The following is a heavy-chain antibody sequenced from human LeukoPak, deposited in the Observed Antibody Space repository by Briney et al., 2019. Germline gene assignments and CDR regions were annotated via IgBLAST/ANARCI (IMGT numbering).Heavy chain of an antibody. D-gene: IGHD3-3*01. CDR1: GFTFSSYL. CDR2: IKQDGSEK. CDR3: AGLYDFWSGYYRGFDY. J-gene: IGHJ4*02. V-gene: IGHV3-7*01. Sequence: GGSLRLSCAASGFTFSSYLMSWVRQAPGKGLEWVANIKQDGSEKYYVDSVKGRFTISRDNAKNSLYLQMNSLRAEDTAVYYCAGLYDFWSGYYRGFDYWGQGTLVTVSS.